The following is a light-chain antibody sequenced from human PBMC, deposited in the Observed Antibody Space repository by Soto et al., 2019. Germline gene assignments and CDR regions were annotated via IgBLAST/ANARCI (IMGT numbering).Light chain of an antibody. CDR2: GAS. CDR3: PQHSHWPPWT. J-gene: IGKJ1*01. Sequence: EVVLTQSPATLSLSPGERATLSCRASQNIRTFLDWYQQKPGQAPRLLIYGASNRATGIPARFSGSGSGTDFTHTISSLESEDFVVYYCPQHSHWPPWTGGQGTRVEI. V-gene: IGKV3-11*01. CDR1: QNIRTF.